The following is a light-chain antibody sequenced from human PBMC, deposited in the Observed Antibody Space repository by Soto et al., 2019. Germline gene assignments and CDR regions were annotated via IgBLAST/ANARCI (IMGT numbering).Light chain of an antibody. V-gene: IGLV2-14*01. J-gene: IGLJ3*02. CDR2: EVY. CDR1: SSDVGIYNY. CDR3: TSFTTSSIWV. Sequence: QSALSQPASVSGSPGQSITISCTGTSSDVGIYNYVSWYQQHPGKAPKLIICEVYNRPSGVSNRFSGSKSGNTASLTISGLRPEDEADYYCTSFTTSSIWVFGGGTKLTVL.